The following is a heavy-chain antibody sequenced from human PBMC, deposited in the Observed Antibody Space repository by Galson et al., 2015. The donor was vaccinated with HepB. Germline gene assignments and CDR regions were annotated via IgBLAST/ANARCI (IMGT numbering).Heavy chain of an antibody. CDR1: GFNVRYNF. CDR2: IYSSGAT. V-gene: IGHV3-53*01. Sequence: SLRLSCAASGFNVRYNFMTWIRQAPGQGLEWVCVIYSSGATYYGDSVKGRFTISRDNSKNTAHLQMNSLRVEDTALYYCASGIDYGISDYWGQGTLVAVSS. CDR3: ASGIDYGISDY. J-gene: IGHJ4*02. D-gene: IGHD4/OR15-4a*01.